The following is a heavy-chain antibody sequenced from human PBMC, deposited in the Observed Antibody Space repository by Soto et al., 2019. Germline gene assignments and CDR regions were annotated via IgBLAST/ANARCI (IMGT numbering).Heavy chain of an antibody. CDR2: ISWNSGSI. CDR3: VKDIHEQWLVSHFEY. D-gene: IGHD6-19*01. J-gene: IGHJ4*02. CDR1: GFTFESYA. Sequence: EVQLVESGGGSVQPGRSLRLSCVASGFTFESYAMHWVRQVPAKGLEWVSGISWNSGSIGYEDSVKGRFTISRDNAQKSLYLEMNSLRVEDTAFYYCVKDIHEQWLVSHFEYWGQGALVTVSS. V-gene: IGHV3-9*01.